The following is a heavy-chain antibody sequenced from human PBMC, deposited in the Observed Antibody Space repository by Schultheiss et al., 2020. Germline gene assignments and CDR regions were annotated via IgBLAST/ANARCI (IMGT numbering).Heavy chain of an antibody. V-gene: IGHV4-31*11. CDR2: IYYSGST. CDR3: ARGGITIFGVVIAFDY. Sequence: SETLSLTCAVYGGSFSGYYWSWIRQHPGKGLEWIGYIYYSGSTYYNPSLKSRVTISVDTSKNQFSLKLSSVTAADTAVYYCARGGITIFGVVIAFDYWGQGTLVTVSS. J-gene: IGHJ4*02. CDR1: GGSFSGYY. D-gene: IGHD3-3*01.